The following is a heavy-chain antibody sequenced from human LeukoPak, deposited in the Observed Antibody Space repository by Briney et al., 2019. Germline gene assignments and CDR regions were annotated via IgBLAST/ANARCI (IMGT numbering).Heavy chain of an antibody. D-gene: IGHD3-10*01. Sequence: GRSLRLSCAASGFTFDDYAMHWARQAPGKGLEWVSGISWNSGSIGYADSVRGRFTISRDNAKNSLYLQMNSLRAEDTALYYCAKVREFRGYYYYGMDVWGQGTTVTVSS. CDR2: ISWNSGSI. CDR3: AKVREFRGYYYYGMDV. CDR1: GFTFDDYA. J-gene: IGHJ6*02. V-gene: IGHV3-9*01.